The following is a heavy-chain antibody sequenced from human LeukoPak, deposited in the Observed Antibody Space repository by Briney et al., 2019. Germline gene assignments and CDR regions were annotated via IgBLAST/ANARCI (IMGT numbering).Heavy chain of an antibody. CDR2: IYYSGST. CDR3: ASSPYDSSGYLDY. D-gene: IGHD3-22*01. CDR1: GGSISSYY. Sequence: PSETLSLTCTVSGGSISSYYWSWIRQPPGKGLEWIGYIYYSGSTNYNPSLKSRVTISVDTSKNQFSLKLSSVTAADTAVYYCASSPYDSSGYLDYWGQGTLVTVSS. J-gene: IGHJ4*02. V-gene: IGHV4-59*01.